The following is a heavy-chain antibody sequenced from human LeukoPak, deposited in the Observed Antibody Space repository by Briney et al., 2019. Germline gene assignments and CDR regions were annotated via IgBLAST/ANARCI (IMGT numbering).Heavy chain of an antibody. CDR3: ASGEVGVRKFYSDPFHY. CDR1: GFAVASNY. V-gene: IGHV3-53*01. D-gene: IGHD2-15*01. Sequence: QPGGSLRLSCAASGFAVASNYMSWVRQAPGKGLEWVSILYSAGATYYADSVRGRFTITRDSSKNTMYPQMNSLRAEDTAVYYCASGEVGVRKFYSDPFHYWGQGTLVTVSS. CDR2: LYSAGAT. J-gene: IGHJ4*02.